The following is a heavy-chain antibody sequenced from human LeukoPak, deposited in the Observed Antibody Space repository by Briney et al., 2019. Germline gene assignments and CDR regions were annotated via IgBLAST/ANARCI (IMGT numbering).Heavy chain of an antibody. CDR3: ARVIADYYGDYDSRSWSLDY. D-gene: IGHD4-17*01. CDR2: ISAYNGNT. CDR1: GYTFTSYG. V-gene: IGHV1-18*01. Sequence: GASVRVSCKASGYTFTSYGISWVRQAPGQGLEWMGWISAYNGNTNYAQKLQGRVTMTTDTSTSTAYMELRSLRSDDTAVYYCARVIADYYGDYDSRSWSLDYWGQGTLVTVSS. J-gene: IGHJ4*02.